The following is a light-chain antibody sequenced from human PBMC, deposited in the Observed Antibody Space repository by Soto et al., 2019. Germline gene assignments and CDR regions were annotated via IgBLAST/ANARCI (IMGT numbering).Light chain of an antibody. CDR1: QSVRSNY. CDR2: CAS. J-gene: IGKJ4*01. V-gene: IGKV3-20*01. Sequence: EIVLTQSPGTLSLCSGERATLSCRASQSVRSNYLAWYQQKPGQAPRLLIYCASSRATGIPDRFGGSGSGTNFPLPISRLEREDFAVYYCQQYASSPLTFGGGTKVEIK. CDR3: QQYASSPLT.